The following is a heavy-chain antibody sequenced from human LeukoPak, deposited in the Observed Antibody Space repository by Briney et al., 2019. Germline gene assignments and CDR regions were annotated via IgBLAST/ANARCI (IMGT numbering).Heavy chain of an antibody. V-gene: IGHV3-23*01. CDR1: GFTFSSYA. CDR3: ARCPSYFYYGMDV. J-gene: IGHJ6*02. Sequence: PGGSLRLSCAASGFTFSSYAMSWVRRAPGKGLEWVSSISNSDGNTYYADSVKGRFTISRDNSKNTMYLQMNSLRAEDTAVYFCARCPSYFYYGMDVWGQGTTVTVSS. CDR2: ISNSDGNT.